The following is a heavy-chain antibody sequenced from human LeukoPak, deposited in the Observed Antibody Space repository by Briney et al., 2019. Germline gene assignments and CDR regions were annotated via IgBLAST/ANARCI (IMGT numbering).Heavy chain of an antibody. CDR3: ARAVAGIYYYYYYMDV. J-gene: IGHJ6*03. Sequence: ASVKVSCKASGYTFTSYGISWVRQAPGQGLEWMGWISAYNGNTNYAQKLQGRITMTTDTSTSTAYMELSSLRSEDTAVYYCARAVAGIYYYYYYMDVWGKGTTVTVSS. D-gene: IGHD6-19*01. V-gene: IGHV1-18*01. CDR2: ISAYNGNT. CDR1: GYTFTSYG.